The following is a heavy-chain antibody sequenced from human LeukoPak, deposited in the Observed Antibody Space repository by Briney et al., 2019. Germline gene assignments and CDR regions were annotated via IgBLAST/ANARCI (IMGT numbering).Heavy chain of an antibody. Sequence: ASVKVSCKASGYTFTGYYMHWVRQAPGQGLEWMGWINPNSGGTNYAQKFQGRVTMTRDTSISTAYMELSRLRSEDTAVYYCARVAESSGYSGQFDYWGQGTLVTVSS. V-gene: IGHV1-2*02. CDR3: ARVAESSGYSGQFDY. D-gene: IGHD3-22*01. J-gene: IGHJ4*02. CDR2: INPNSGGT. CDR1: GYTFTGYY.